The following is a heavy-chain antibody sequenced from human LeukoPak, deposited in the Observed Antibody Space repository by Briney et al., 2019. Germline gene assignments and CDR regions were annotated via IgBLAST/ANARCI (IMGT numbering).Heavy chain of an antibody. J-gene: IGHJ4*02. Sequence: GGSLRLSCAASGFTFSSYEMNWVRQAPGKGLEWVSYISSSGSTIYYADSVKGRFTISRDNAKNSLYLQMNSLRAEDTAVYYCARDSVYYDSSGYYPSTFDYLGQGTLVTVSS. D-gene: IGHD3-22*01. CDR3: ARDSVYYDSSGYYPSTFDY. CDR1: GFTFSSYE. CDR2: ISSSGSTI. V-gene: IGHV3-48*03.